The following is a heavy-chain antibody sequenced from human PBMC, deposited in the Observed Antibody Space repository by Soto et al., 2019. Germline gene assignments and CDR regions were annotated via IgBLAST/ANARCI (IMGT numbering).Heavy chain of an antibody. D-gene: IGHD2-2*01. V-gene: IGHV3-21*03. Sequence: GGSLRLSCAASGFTFSSYSMNWVRQAPGKGLEWVSSISSSSSYIDYADSVKGRFTISRDNAKNSLYLQMNSLRAEDTAVYYCARDWDPIVVVPAAIAGGYYYYAMDVWGQGTTVTVSS. CDR2: ISSSSSYI. CDR1: GFTFSSYS. CDR3: ARDWDPIVVVPAAIAGGYYYYAMDV. J-gene: IGHJ6*02.